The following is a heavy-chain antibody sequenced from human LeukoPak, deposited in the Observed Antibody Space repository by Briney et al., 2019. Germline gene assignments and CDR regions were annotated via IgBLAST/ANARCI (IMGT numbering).Heavy chain of an antibody. J-gene: IGHJ5*02. V-gene: IGHV1-8*01. Sequence: GASVKVSCKASGYTFTSYDINWVRQATGQGLEWMGWMNPNSGNTGYAQKFQGRVTMTRNTSISTAYMELSSLRSEDTAVYYCARGPIAAAGDWFDPWGQGTLVTVSS. CDR2: MNPNSGNT. CDR1: GYTFTSYD. D-gene: IGHD6-13*01. CDR3: ARGPIAAAGDWFDP.